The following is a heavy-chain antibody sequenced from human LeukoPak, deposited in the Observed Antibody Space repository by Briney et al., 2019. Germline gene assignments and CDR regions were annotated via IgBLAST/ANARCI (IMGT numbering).Heavy chain of an antibody. CDR2: IYRSETT. V-gene: IGHV4-38-2*02. CDR1: GYYISVGYY. Sequence: SETLSLTCTVSGYYISVGYYWAWLRQTPGRGLEWIGSIYRSETTYYNPSLRGRVVISMDMAQNQVSLTLTSVTAADTAVYYCAREWATYHNWYDHWGPGTQVTVSS. J-gene: IGHJ5*02. CDR3: AREWATYHNWYDH. D-gene: IGHD1-26*01.